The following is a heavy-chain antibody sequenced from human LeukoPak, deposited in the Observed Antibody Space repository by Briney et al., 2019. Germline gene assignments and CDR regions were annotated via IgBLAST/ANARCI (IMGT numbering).Heavy chain of an antibody. J-gene: IGHJ4*02. CDR2: IYYSGST. V-gene: IGHV4-59*01. CDR1: GGSISSYY. D-gene: IGHD2-2*01. Sequence: SETLSLTCTVSGGSISSYYWSWIRQPAGKGLEWIGYIYYSGSTNYNPSLKSRVTISVDTSKNQFSLKLSSVTAADTAVYYCARGVIDCSSTSCYDHFDYWGQGTLVTFSS. CDR3: ARGVIDCSSTSCYDHFDY.